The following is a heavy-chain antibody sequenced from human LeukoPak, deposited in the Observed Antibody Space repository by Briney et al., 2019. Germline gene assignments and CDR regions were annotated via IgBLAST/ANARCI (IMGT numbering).Heavy chain of an antibody. CDR1: GGSISSYY. J-gene: IGHJ4*02. CDR2: IYYSGST. CDR3: ARDKYGGNSAFDY. D-gene: IGHD4-23*01. Sequence: SETLPLTCTVSGGSISSYYWSWIRQPPGKGLEWIGYIYYSGSTNYNPSLKSRVTISVDTSKNQFSLRLSSVTAADTAVYYCARDKYGGNSAFDYWGQGTLVTVPS. V-gene: IGHV4-59*01.